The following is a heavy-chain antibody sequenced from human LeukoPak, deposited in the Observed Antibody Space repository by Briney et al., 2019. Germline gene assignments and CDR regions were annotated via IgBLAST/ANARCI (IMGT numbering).Heavy chain of an antibody. V-gene: IGHV4-4*07. CDR2: IYTSGSP. J-gene: IGHJ5*02. Sequence: KTSETLSLTCTVSGGSISSYYWSWIRQPTGKGLEWLGRIYTSGSPNYNPSLKSRVTMSVDTSKNQFSLKLSSVTAADTAVYYCARDGLWFGELRSKTYPFDPWGQGTLVTVSS. CDR1: GGSISSYY. D-gene: IGHD3-10*01. CDR3: ARDGLWFGELRSKTYPFDP.